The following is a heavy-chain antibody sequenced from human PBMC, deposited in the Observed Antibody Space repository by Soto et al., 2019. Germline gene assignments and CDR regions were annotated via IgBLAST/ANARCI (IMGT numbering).Heavy chain of an antibody. CDR1: GGSVNSYY. CDR2: VFYSGST. J-gene: IGHJ4*02. D-gene: IGHD2-21*02. CDR3: ARVFPSYCGGDCSYFDS. V-gene: IGHV4-59*02. Sequence: PSETLSLTCTVPGGSVNSYYLSWIRQPPGKGLEWIGYVFYSGSTKSNPSLKSRVTMAVDMSKNQFSLRLTSVTAADTAVYYCARVFPSYCGGDCSYFDSWGQGTLVTVSS.